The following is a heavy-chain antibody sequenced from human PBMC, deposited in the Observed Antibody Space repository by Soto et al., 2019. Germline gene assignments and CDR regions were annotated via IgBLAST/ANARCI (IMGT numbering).Heavy chain of an antibody. V-gene: IGHV3-30-3*01. CDR3: ARVTPGNNLYYFSGLDV. Sequence: QVHLVESGGCVAQPGRSLRLSCVASGFTFDTYGIHWVRQAPGKGLQWVALISYEGSNTYYADSVRGRFTISRDNSKNTLYLQSNALRPDDTGVYYCARVTPGNNLYYFSGLDVWGRGTSVTVSS. CDR1: GFTFDTYG. J-gene: IGHJ6*02. D-gene: IGHD1-1*01. CDR2: ISYEGSNT.